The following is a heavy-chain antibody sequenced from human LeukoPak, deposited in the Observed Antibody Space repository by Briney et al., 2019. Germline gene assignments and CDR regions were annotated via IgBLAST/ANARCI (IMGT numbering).Heavy chain of an antibody. CDR1: GFTFSSYA. D-gene: IGHD3-10*01. CDR3: ARYYYGSGSYYHDY. CDR2: ISGSGGST. J-gene: IGHJ4*02. V-gene: IGHV3-23*01. Sequence: GGSLRLSCAASGFTFSSYAMSWVRQAPGKGLEWVSAISGSGGSTYYADSVKDRFTISRDNSKNTLYLQTNSLRAEDTAVYYCARYYYGSGSYYHDYWGQGTLVTVSS.